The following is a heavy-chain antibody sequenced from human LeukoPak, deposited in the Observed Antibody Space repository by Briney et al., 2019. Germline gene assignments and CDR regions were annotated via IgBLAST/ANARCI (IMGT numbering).Heavy chain of an antibody. D-gene: IGHD3-22*01. CDR3: ARIDSSGYYRFDY. CDR2: IRYDGSNK. CDR1: GFTFSSYG. Sequence: PGGSLRLSCAASGFTFSSYGMHWVRQAPGKGLEWVAFIRYDGSNKYYADSVKGRFTISRDNSKNTLYLQMNSLRAEDTAVYYCARIDSSGYYRFDYWGQGTLVTVSS. J-gene: IGHJ4*02. V-gene: IGHV3-30*02.